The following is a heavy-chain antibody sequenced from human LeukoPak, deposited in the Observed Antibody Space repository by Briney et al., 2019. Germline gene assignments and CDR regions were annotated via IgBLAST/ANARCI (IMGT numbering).Heavy chain of an antibody. CDR3: ASGTTVTNY. CDR1: GGSPRVTS. V-gene: IGHV4-34*01. Sequence: PETRSLTCAVYGGSPRVTSSSWVRQPHGKGRGWIGQINKTVSTNNNPTPRSEVTISLETSKNQSSLKLSSVTAADRAVYYCASGTTVTNYWGEGTLVTVSS. D-gene: IGHD4-17*01. CDR2: INKTVST. J-gene: IGHJ4*02.